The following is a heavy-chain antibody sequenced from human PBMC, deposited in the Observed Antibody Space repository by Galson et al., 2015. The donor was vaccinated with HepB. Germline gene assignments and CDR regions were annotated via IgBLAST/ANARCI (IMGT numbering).Heavy chain of an antibody. D-gene: IGHD6-13*01. J-gene: IGHJ4*02. V-gene: IGHV3-49*04. Sequence: SLRLSCAAYGFTFGDHAMSWVRQAPGKGLEWVGFIRSKADGGTTEYAASVRGRFAISRDDSKSIAYLQMNSLKTEDTAVYYCTRVSFRAATGTFDYWGQGTLVTVSS. CDR2: IRSKADGGTT. CDR1: GFTFGDHA. CDR3: TRVSFRAATGTFDY.